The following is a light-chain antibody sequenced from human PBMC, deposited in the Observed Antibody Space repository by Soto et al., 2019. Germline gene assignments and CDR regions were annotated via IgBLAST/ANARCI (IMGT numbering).Light chain of an antibody. CDR3: GTWDSRLSADV. J-gene: IGLJ2*01. CDR2: DNN. V-gene: IGLV1-51*01. CDR1: SSNIGNNY. Sequence: QSLLTQPPSVSAAPGQRVAISCSGSSSNIGNNYVSWYQQFPGTAPKLLLFDNNKRPSGIPDRFSGSKSGTSATLAITGLQTGDEADYYCGTWDSRLSADVFSGGTKLTVL.